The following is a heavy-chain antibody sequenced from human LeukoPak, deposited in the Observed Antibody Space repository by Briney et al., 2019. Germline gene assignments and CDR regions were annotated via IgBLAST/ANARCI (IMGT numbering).Heavy chain of an antibody. CDR3: PRLGGSSSPYYYYYMDV. D-gene: IGHD6-6*01. CDR2: ISAYNGNT. J-gene: IGHJ6*03. V-gene: IGHV1-18*01. Sequence: ASVKVSCKASGYTFTSYGISWVRQAPGQGLEWMGWISAYNGNTNYAQKLQGRVTMTTDTSTSTAYMELRSLRSDDTAVYYCPRLGGSSSPYYYYYMDVWGKGTTVTVSS. CDR1: GYTFTSYG.